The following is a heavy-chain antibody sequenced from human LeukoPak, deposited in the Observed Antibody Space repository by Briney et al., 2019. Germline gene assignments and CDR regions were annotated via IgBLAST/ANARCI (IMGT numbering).Heavy chain of an antibody. D-gene: IGHD2-2*01. Sequence: KPSETLSLTCTVSGGSNSSSSYYWGWIRQPPGKGLEWIGSIYYSGSTYYNPSLKSRVTISVDTSKNQFSLKLSSVTAADTAVYYCARCYCSSTSCFSNWFDPWGQGTLVTVSS. V-gene: IGHV4-39*01. CDR1: GGSNSSSSYY. CDR2: IYYSGST. CDR3: ARCYCSSTSCFSNWFDP. J-gene: IGHJ5*02.